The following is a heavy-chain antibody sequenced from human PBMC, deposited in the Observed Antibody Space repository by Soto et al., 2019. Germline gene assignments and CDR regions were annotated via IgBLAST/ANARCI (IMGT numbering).Heavy chain of an antibody. J-gene: IGHJ4*02. D-gene: IGHD3-16*02. V-gene: IGHV3-7*03. CDR1: GFTFSDFW. CDR3: GRDRGYSSFDY. Sequence: VGSLRLSCTASGFTFSDFWMSWVRQPPGKGLEWVANMKPDGGEINYVDSVRGRFTISRDNAKKSMYLQMDSLRVDDTAVYYCGRDRGYSSFDYWGQGTPVTVSS. CDR2: MKPDGGEI.